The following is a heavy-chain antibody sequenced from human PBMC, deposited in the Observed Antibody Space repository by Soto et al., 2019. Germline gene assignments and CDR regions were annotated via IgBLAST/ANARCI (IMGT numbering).Heavy chain of an antibody. CDR3: ARDRTDSGYYTNWLDP. V-gene: IGHV1-46*01. D-gene: IGHD3-22*01. CDR2: INPSGGST. J-gene: IGHJ5*02. CDR1: GYTFTSYY. Sequence: ASVKVSCKASGYTFTSYYMHWVRQAPGQGLEWMGIINPSGGSTSYAQKFQGRVTMTRDTSTSTVYMELSSLTSDDTALYYCARDRTDSGYYTNWLDPWGQGTQVTVSS.